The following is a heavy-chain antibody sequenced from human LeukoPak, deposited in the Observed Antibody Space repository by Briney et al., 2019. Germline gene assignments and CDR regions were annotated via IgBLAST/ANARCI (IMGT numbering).Heavy chain of an antibody. D-gene: IGHD3-16*02. CDR3: ATRRNYDYVWGSYRYSSYWFDP. J-gene: IGHJ5*02. CDR2: FDPEDGET. Sequence: ASVKVSRKVSGYTLTELSMHWVRQAPGKGLEWMGGFDPEDGETIYAQKFQGRVTMTEDTSTDTAYMELSSLRSEDTAVYYCATRRNYDYVWGSYRYSSYWFDPWGRGTLVTVSS. V-gene: IGHV1-24*01. CDR1: GYTLTELS.